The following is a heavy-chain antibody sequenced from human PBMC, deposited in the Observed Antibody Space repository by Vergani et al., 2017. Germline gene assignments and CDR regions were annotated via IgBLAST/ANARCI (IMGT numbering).Heavy chain of an antibody. Sequence: QVQVVQSGAEVKKPGASVTVSCKVSGYSRSEISIHWVRQAPGKGLVWMGAFDPKDGETIYAQKFQGRVSMTEDRSTDTAYMDLSSLRSDDTAVYYCAGARGSSGWLDAFYIWGEGTKVTVSS. CDR2: FDPKDGET. V-gene: IGHV1-24*01. D-gene: IGHD6-19*01. J-gene: IGHJ3*02. CDR1: GYSRSEIS. CDR3: AGARGSSGWLDAFYI.